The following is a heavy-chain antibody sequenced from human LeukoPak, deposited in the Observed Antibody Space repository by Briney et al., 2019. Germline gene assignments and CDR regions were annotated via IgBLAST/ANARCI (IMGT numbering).Heavy chain of an antibody. CDR3: AKGTLRSCTGARCYPFDY. J-gene: IGHJ4*02. D-gene: IGHD2-8*02. V-gene: IGHV3-23*01. CDR1: RFSFSAYA. CDR2: ITGSGDST. Sequence: GGSLRLSCAASRFSFSAYAMNWVRQAPGKGLEWVSSITGSGDSTYIADSVKGRFTIYRGNSENTMYMQMNNLRAEDTAVYYCAKGTLRSCTGARCYPFDYWGQGTLVNVSS.